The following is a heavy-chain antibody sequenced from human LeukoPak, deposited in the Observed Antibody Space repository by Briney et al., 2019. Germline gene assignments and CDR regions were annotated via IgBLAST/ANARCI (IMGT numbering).Heavy chain of an antibody. V-gene: IGHV1-46*01. CDR3: ARAIELWLGTDY. D-gene: IGHD6-19*01. CDR1: GYSFTSHY. J-gene: IGHJ4*02. Sequence: GASVKVSCKASGYSFTSHYIHWVRQAPGQGLEWMGIIDPSGDGGTSYAQKFQGRVTMTSDTSTSTVYMELRSLRYEDRAVYFCARAIELWLGTDYWGQGTLLTVSS. CDR2: IDPSGDGGT.